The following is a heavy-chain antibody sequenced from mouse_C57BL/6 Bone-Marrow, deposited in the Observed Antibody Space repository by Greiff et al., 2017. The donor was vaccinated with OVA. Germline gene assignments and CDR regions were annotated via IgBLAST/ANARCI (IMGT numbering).Heavy chain of an antibody. CDR2: IYPRSGNT. V-gene: IGHV1-81*01. CDR1: GYTFTSYG. J-gene: IGHJ4*01. Sequence: VQVVESGAELARPGASVKQSCKASGYTFTSYGISWVKQRTGQGLEWIGEIYPRSGNTYYNEKFKGKATLTADKSSSTAYMELRSLTSEDSAVYFCARPYSNGLYAMDYWGQGTSVTVSS. D-gene: IGHD2-5*01. CDR3: ARPYSNGLYAMDY.